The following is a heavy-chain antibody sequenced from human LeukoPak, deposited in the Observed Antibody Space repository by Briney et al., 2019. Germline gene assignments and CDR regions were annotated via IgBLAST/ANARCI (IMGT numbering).Heavy chain of an antibody. Sequence: PGGSLRLSCAASGFTFSSYWMSWVRQAPGKGLEWVANINQDGGEKFYVDSVKGRFTISRDNAKNSLYLQMNSLRAEDTAVYYCARGHTAMANYYFDYWGQGTLVTVSS. CDR1: GFTFSSYW. D-gene: IGHD5-18*01. CDR2: INQDGGEK. J-gene: IGHJ4*02. CDR3: ARGHTAMANYYFDY. V-gene: IGHV3-7*01.